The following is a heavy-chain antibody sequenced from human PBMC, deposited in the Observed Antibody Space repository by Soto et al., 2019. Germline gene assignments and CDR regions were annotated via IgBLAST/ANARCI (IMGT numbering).Heavy chain of an antibody. Sequence: SETLSLTCTVSGGSVSCYYWSWIRQPPGKGLEWIGYIYYSGSTNYNPSLKSRVTISLDTSKNQFSLKLSSVTAADTAVYYCASSLERPFDSSARPPHSYYNHGMDVWGQGTTVTVSS. CDR1: GGSVSCYY. D-gene: IGHD6-25*01. J-gene: IGHJ6*02. V-gene: IGHV4-59*02. CDR3: ASSLERPFDSSARPPHSYYNHGMDV. CDR2: IYYSGST.